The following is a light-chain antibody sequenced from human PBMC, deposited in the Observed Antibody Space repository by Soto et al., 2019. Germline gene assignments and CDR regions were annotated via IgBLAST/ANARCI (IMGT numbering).Light chain of an antibody. CDR2: WAS. CDR3: QQYYTTLLT. CDR1: QSVLYNSNNKNY. V-gene: IGKV4-1*01. Sequence: IVMTQSPDSLAVSLGESASINCKSSQSVLYNSNNKNYLVWYQQKPGQPPKLLISWASTRESGVPDRFSGSGSGTDFTLTISSLQAEDVAVYYCQQYYTTLLTFGGGIKVDIX. J-gene: IGKJ4*01.